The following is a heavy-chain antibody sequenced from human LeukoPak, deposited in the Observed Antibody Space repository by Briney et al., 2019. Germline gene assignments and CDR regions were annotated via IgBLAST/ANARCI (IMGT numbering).Heavy chain of an antibody. CDR1: GGSISSSNYY. CDR2: IHYTGST. J-gene: IGHJ5*02. CDR3: ARDSQYDSSGHAP. D-gene: IGHD3-22*01. V-gene: IGHV4-39*07. Sequence: SETLSLTCSVSGGSISSSNYYWAWIRQPPGKGLEWIGSIHYTGSTYYSASLKSRVTISVDTSKNQFSLKLPSVTVADTAVYYCARDSQYDSSGHAPWGQGILVTVSS.